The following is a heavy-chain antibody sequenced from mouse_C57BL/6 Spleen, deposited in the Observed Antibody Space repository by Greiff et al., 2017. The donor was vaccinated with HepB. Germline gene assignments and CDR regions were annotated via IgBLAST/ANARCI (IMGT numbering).Heavy chain of an antibody. CDR2: IYPRSGNT. D-gene: IGHD1-1*01. CDR3: ARWSITTVVGYAMDY. V-gene: IGHV1-81*01. Sequence: VHLVESGAELARPGASVKLSCKASGYTFTSYGISWVKQRTGQGLEWIGEIYPRSGNTYYNEKFKGKATLTADKSSSTAYMELRSLTSEDSAVYFCARWSITTVVGYAMDYWGQGTSVTVSS. CDR1: GYTFTSYG. J-gene: IGHJ4*01.